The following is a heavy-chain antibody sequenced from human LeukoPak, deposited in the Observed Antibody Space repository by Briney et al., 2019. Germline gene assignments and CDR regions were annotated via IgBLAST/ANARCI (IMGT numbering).Heavy chain of an antibody. D-gene: IGHD2-15*01. CDR2: IDPTDSYT. CDR3: ARQEGFCRGGSCWGY. CDR1: GYSFTSYW. Sequence: GASLKISSKGSGYSFTSYWISWVCQMPGKGLEWMGRIDPTDSYTNYSPSFQGHVTISADKSINTAYLQWSSLKASDSAMYYCARQEGFCRGGSCWGYWGQGTLVTVSS. J-gene: IGHJ4*02. V-gene: IGHV5-10-1*01.